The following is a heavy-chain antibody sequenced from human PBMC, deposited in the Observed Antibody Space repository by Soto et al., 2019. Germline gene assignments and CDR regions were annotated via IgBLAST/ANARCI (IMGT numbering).Heavy chain of an antibody. V-gene: IGHV4-39*01. Sequence: LQLQESGPGLVKPSETLSLTCTVSGGSISSSSYYWGWIRQPPGKGLEWIGSLYYSGSTYYNPSLKRRVPISVDTSKNQFSLKLSSVTAAETAVYYCARRLYYDSSGFEGGGMDVWGQGTTVTVSS. CDR3: ARRLYYDSSGFEGGGMDV. D-gene: IGHD3-22*01. J-gene: IGHJ6*02. CDR1: GGSISSSSYY. CDR2: LYYSGST.